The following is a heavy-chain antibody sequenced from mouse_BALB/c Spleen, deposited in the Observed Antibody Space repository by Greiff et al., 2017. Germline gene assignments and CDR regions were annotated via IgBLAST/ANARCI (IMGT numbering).Heavy chain of an antibody. V-gene: IGHV1-54*01. D-gene: IGHD2-3*01. CDR2: INPGSGGT. Sequence: QVRLQQSGAELVRPGTSVKVSCKASGYAFTNYLIEWVKQRPGQGLVWIGVINPGSGGTNYNEKFKGKATLTADKSSSTAYMQLSSLTSDDSAVYFCTRNDDYYAMDYWGQGTSVTVSS. CDR1: GYAFTNYL. CDR3: TRNDDYYAMDY. J-gene: IGHJ4*01.